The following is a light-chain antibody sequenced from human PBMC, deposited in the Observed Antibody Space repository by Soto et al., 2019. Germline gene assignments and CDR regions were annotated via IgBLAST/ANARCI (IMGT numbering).Light chain of an antibody. CDR3: QHFNSWPLT. V-gene: IGKV3-15*01. Sequence: EVVMTQSPATLSVSPGERATLSCRASQSVRSNLAWHQQVPGQAPRLLIYDASTRAAGIPARFSGSGSDTEFTLIISSLRSDDFAVYYCQHFNSWPLTFGGGTKVDIK. CDR1: QSVRSN. J-gene: IGKJ4*01. CDR2: DAS.